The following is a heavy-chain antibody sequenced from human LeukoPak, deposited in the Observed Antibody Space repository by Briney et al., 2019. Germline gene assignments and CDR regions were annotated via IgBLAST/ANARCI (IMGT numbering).Heavy chain of an antibody. Sequence: ASVKVSFKASGYTFTSYYMHWVRQAPGQGLEWMGGIIPIFGTANYAQKFQGRVTITADESTSTAYMELSSLRSEDTAVYYCARSGRNYYEYWGQGTLVTVSS. CDR2: IIPIFGTA. CDR3: ARSGRNYYEY. CDR1: GYTFTSYY. J-gene: IGHJ4*02. D-gene: IGHD6-25*01. V-gene: IGHV1-69*13.